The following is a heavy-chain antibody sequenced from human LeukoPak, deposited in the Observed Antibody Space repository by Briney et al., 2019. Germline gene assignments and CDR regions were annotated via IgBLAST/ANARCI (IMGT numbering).Heavy chain of an antibody. CDR3: ARVKVDTIFGVVTSTGYMDV. D-gene: IGHD3-3*01. CDR1: GYTFTGYG. Sequence: GASVKVSCKASGYTFTGYGISWVRQAPGQGLEWMGGIIPIFGTANYAQKFQGRVTITADESTSTAYMELSSLRSEDTAVYYCARVKVDTIFGVVTSTGYMDVWGKGTTVTVSS. CDR2: IIPIFGTA. V-gene: IGHV1-69*13. J-gene: IGHJ6*03.